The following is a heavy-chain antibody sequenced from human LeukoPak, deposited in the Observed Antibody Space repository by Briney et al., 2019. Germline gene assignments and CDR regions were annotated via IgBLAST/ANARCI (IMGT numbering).Heavy chain of an antibody. D-gene: IGHD1-26*01. CDR1: GYPFTRYY. CDR2: INPSGGST. J-gene: IGHJ4*02. V-gene: IGHV1-46*01. Sequence: ASVKVSCKASGYPFTRYYMHWVRQAPGQGLEWMGIINPSGGSTTYAQIFQGRVTLTRDTSTSTVYMELSSLRSDDTAVYYCARAPKGVTTGYFDHWGQGTLVTVSS. CDR3: ARAPKGVTTGYFDH.